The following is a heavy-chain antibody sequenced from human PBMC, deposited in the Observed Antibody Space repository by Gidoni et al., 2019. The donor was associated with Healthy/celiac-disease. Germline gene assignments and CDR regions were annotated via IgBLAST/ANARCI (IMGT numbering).Heavy chain of an antibody. J-gene: IGHJ5*02. CDR3: ARDGRGFLEWSGWFDP. CDR2: IYTSGST. CDR1: GGSISSGSYY. D-gene: IGHD3-3*01. V-gene: IGHV4-61*02. Sequence: QVQLQESGPGLVKPSQTLSLTCTVSGGSISSGSYYWSWIRQPAGKGLEWIGRIYTSGSTNYNPSLKSRVTMSVDTSKNQFSLKLSSVTAADTAVYYCARDGRGFLEWSGWFDPWGQGTLVTVSS.